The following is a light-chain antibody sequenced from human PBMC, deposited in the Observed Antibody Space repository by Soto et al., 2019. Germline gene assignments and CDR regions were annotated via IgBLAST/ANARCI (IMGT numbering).Light chain of an antibody. J-gene: IGLJ2*01. CDR1: KLGDRF. CDR3: QAWDSSTGVV. V-gene: IGLV3-1*01. CDR2: QDT. Sequence: SYELTQPPSVSVSPGQTASIPCSGDKLGDRFACWYQQKPGQSPVMVIYQDTRRPSGIPERFSGSNSGNTATLTISGTQAMDEADYHCQAWDSSTGVVFGGGTKLTVL.